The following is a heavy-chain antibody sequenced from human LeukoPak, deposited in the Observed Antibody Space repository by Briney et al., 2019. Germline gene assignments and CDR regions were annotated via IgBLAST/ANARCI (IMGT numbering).Heavy chain of an antibody. CDR2: IKQDGSEK. Sequence: GSLRLSCAAAGFTFSSYWMSWVRRAPGKGVEWVANIKQDGSEKYYVDSVKGRFTISRDNAKNSLYLQMNSLRAEDTAVYYCARVLYSGPPAWGQGTLVTVSS. CDR1: GFTFSSYW. D-gene: IGHD1-26*01. J-gene: IGHJ4*02. CDR3: ARVLYSGPPA. V-gene: IGHV3-7*01.